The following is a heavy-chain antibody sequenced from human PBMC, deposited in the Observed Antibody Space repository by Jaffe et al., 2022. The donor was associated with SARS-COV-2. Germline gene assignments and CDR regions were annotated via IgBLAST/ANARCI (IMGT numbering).Heavy chain of an antibody. CDR3: ARDVRVVAATPSYYYGMDV. CDR1: GFTFSSYS. V-gene: IGHV3-21*01. CDR2: ISSSSSYI. D-gene: IGHD2-15*01. Sequence: EVQLVESGGGLVKPGGSLRLSCAASGFTFSSYSMNWVRQAPGKGLEWVSSISSSSSYIYYADSVKGRFTISRDNAKNSLYLQMNSLRAEDTAVYYCARDVRVVAATPSYYYGMDVWGQGTTVTVSS. J-gene: IGHJ6*02.